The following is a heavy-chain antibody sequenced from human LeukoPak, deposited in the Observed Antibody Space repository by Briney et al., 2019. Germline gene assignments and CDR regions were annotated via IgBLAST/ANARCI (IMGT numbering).Heavy chain of an antibody. CDR1: GYTFTGYY. D-gene: IGHD3-10*01. CDR3: ARDPSITMVRGVISYYFGY. Sequence: GASVKASCKAAGYTFTGYYMHWVRQAPGQGLEWMGWINPNSGGTNYAQKFQGRVTMTRDTSISTAYMELSRLRSDDTAVYYCARDPSITMVRGVISYYFGYWGQGTLVTVSS. V-gene: IGHV1-2*02. CDR2: INPNSGGT. J-gene: IGHJ4*02.